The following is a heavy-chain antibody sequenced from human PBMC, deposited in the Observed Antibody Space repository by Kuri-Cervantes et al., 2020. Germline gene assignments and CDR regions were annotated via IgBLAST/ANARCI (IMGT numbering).Heavy chain of an antibody. CDR3: ARNYYYDSSGYYYEVWWFDP. Sequence: SETLSLTCTVSGGSISSSSYYWGWIRQPPGKGLEWIGYIYYSGSTNYNPSLKSRVTISVDTSKNQSSLKLSSVTAADTAVYYCARNYYYDSSGYYYEVWWFDPWGQGTLVTVSS. CDR2: IYYSGST. D-gene: IGHD3-22*01. CDR1: GGSISSSSYY. V-gene: IGHV4-61*05. J-gene: IGHJ5*02.